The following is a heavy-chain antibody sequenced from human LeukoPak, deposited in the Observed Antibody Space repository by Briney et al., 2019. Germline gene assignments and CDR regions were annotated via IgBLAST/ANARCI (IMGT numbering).Heavy chain of an antibody. CDR3: ARVVKYSGYDLTVDY. CDR2: INLNSGST. D-gene: IGHD5-12*01. CDR1: GYTFTDYH. Sequence: ASVKVSCKASGYTFTDYHLHWVRQAPGQGLEWMGWINLNSGSTKCAHKFQGRVTMTRDTSISTAYMELSRLRSDDTAVFYCARVVKYSGYDLTVDYWGQGTLVTVSS. J-gene: IGHJ4*02. V-gene: IGHV1-2*02.